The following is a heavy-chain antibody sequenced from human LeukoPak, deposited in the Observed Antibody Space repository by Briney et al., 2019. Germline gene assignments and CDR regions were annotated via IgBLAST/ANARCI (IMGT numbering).Heavy chain of an antibody. J-gene: IGHJ3*02. V-gene: IGHV3-66*01. CDR1: GFTVSSNY. Sequence: GGSLRLSCAASGFTVSSNYMSWVRQAPGKGLEWVSVLYPGGYTYYADSVKGRFTISRDNSNNTLYLQMNSLRAEDTAVYHCAKDSVRGNSGYGNDGFDIWGQGTMVTVSS. D-gene: IGHD5-12*01. CDR2: LYPGGYT. CDR3: AKDSVRGNSGYGNDGFDI.